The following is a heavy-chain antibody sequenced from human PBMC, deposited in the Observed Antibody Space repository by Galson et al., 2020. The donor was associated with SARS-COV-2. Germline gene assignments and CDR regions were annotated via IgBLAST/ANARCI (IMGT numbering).Heavy chain of an antibody. CDR1: GFTFSSYG. Sequence: GESLRLSCAASGFTFSSYGMHWVRQAPGKGLEWVAVIWYDGSNKYYADSVKGRFTISRDNSKNTLYLQMNSLRAEDTAVYYCEREPILGYSYGYDDFDYWGQGTLVTVSS. D-gene: IGHD5-18*01. CDR2: IWYDGSNK. CDR3: EREPILGYSYGYDDFDY. J-gene: IGHJ4*02. V-gene: IGHV3-33*01.